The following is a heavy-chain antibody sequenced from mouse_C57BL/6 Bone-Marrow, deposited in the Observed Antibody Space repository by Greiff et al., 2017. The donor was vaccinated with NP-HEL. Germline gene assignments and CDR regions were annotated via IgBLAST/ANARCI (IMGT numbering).Heavy chain of an antibody. CDR2: INPSNGGT. CDR1: GYTFTSYW. D-gene: IGHD1-1*01. CDR3: ARRGLRSYYFDY. Sequence: QVQLQQPGTELVKPGASVKLSCKASGYTFTSYWMHWVKQRPGQGLEWIGNINPSNGGTNYNEKFKSKATLTVAQSSSTAYMQLSSLTAEDSAVYYCARRGLRSYYFDYWGQGTTLTVSS. J-gene: IGHJ2*01. V-gene: IGHV1-53*01.